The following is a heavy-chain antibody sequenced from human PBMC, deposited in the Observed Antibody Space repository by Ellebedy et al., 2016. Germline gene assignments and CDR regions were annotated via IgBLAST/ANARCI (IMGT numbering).Heavy chain of an antibody. CDR3: ARLPYDVLTGVIDY. D-gene: IGHD3-9*01. V-gene: IGHV4-39*01. J-gene: IGHJ4*02. CDR1: GGSISSSSHY. CDR2: IYYSGST. Sequence: SETLSLTCTVSGGSISSSSHYWGWIRQPPGTGLEWIGGIYYSGSTYYSSSLRSRFTISVDTSKNQFSLKLSSVTAADTAVYYCARLPYDVLTGVIDYWGQGTLVTVSS.